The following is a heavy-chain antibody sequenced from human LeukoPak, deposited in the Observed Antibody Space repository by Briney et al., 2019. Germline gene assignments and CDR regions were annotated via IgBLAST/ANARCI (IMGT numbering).Heavy chain of an antibody. CDR1: GFTFSNYA. CDR3: AKGPYYDSSPYFDY. J-gene: IGHJ4*02. CDR2: ITGGRST. V-gene: IGHV3-23*01. Sequence: GGSLRLSCAASGFTFSNYAMVWVRQAPGKGLEWVSGITGGRSTYYAESVKGRFTISRDNSKNTVSLEMNSLRVEDTAVYYCAKGPYYDSSPYFDYWGQGTLVTVSS. D-gene: IGHD3-22*01.